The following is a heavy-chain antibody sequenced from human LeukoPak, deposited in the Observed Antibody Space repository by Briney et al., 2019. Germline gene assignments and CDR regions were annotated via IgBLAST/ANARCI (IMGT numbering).Heavy chain of an antibody. CDR3: VRASHPGDWFDP. Sequence: GGSLRLSCAASGFTLSNAWMNWVRQAPGKGLEWVASMIGDGSEIHYVDSVKGRFTISRDNAKNSLYLQMNSLTAEDTAMYYCVRASHPGDWFDPWGQGTLVTVSS. J-gene: IGHJ5*02. V-gene: IGHV3-7*04. D-gene: IGHD3-10*01. CDR2: MIGDGSEI. CDR1: GFTLSNAW.